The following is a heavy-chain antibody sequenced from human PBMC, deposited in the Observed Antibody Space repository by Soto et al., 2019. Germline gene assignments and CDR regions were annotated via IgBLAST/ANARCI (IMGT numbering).Heavy chain of an antibody. J-gene: IGHJ6*03. Sequence: SETLSLTCTVSGGSISSSSYYWGWIRQPPGKGLEWIGSIYYSGSTYYNPSLKSRVTISVDTSKNQFSLKLSSVTAADTAVYYCARQGEDYGSGSYHKAAYYYMDVWGKGTTVTVSS. CDR1: GGSISSSSYY. V-gene: IGHV4-39*01. CDR2: IYYSGST. D-gene: IGHD3-10*01. CDR3: ARQGEDYGSGSYHKAAYYYMDV.